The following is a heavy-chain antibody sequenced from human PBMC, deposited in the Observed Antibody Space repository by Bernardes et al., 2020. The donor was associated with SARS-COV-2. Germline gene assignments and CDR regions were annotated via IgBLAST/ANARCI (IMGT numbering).Heavy chain of an antibody. CDR1: GCSISRYH. D-gene: IGHD6-19*01. J-gene: IGHJ4*02. V-gene: IGHV4-4*09. CDR2: IHNSWTT. Sequence: LSPTLPGPGCSISRYHLSLLRPTPGKGLEWLGNIHNSWTTNYNPPLKSRVTISRDTSQNQFSLKLSSVTAADTAVYYGARLGRPRDSSDWYYFDYWGQGTLVTVSS. CDR3: ARLGRPRDSSDWYYFDY.